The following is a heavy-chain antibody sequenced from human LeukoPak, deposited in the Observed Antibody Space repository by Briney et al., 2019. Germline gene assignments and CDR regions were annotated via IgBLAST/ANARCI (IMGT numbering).Heavy chain of an antibody. CDR3: AKVDRSSGLVDY. CDR2: ISYDGSNK. Sequence: GRSLRLSCAASGFTFSSYGMHWVRQAPGKGLEWVAVISYDGSNKYYADSVKGRFTISRDNSKNTLYLQMNSLRAEDTAVYYCAKVDRSSGLVDYWGQGTLVTVSS. J-gene: IGHJ4*02. CDR1: GFTFSSYG. D-gene: IGHD6-19*01. V-gene: IGHV3-30*18.